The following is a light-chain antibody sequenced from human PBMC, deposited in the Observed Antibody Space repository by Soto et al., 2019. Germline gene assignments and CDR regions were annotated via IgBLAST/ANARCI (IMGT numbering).Light chain of an antibody. Sequence: QITQSPSSVCSSXGARVTISSXASQSISSYLNWYQQKPGKAPKLLIYAASSLQSGVPSRFSGSGSGTDFTLTISSLQPEDFATYYCQQSYSTPRTFGQGTKVDIK. CDR1: QSISSY. CDR2: AAS. V-gene: IGKV1-39*01. J-gene: IGKJ1*01. CDR3: QQSYSTPRT.